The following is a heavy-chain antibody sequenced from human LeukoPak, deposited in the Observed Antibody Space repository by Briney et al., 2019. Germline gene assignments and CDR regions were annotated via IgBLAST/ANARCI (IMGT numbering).Heavy chain of an antibody. D-gene: IGHD2-2*01. V-gene: IGHV3-20*01. CDR2: INWNGGST. CDR1: GFTFDDYG. Sequence: GGSLRLSCAASGFTFDDYGMSWVRQAPGKGLEWVSGINWNGGSTGYADSVKGRFTISRDNAKNSLYLQMNSLRAEDTALYHCAKDACSSTSCSFDYWGQGTLVTVSS. J-gene: IGHJ4*02. CDR3: AKDACSSTSCSFDY.